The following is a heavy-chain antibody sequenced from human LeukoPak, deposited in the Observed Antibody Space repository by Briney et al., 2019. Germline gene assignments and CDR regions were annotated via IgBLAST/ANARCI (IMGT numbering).Heavy chain of an antibody. CDR1: GGSISSGSYY. Sequence: PSETLSLTCTVSGGSISSGSYYWGWIRQPPGKGLEWIGSIYYSGSTYYNPSLKSRVTISVDTSKNQFSLKLSSVTAADTAVYYCARSIVGATTAEDDAFDIWGQGTMVTVSS. V-gene: IGHV4-39*07. J-gene: IGHJ3*02. CDR3: ARSIVGATTAEDDAFDI. D-gene: IGHD1-26*01. CDR2: IYYSGST.